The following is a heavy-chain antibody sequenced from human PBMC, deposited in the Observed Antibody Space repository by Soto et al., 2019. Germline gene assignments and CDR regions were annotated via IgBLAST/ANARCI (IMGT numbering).Heavy chain of an antibody. CDR3: AKSGDYYYGMDV. CDR1: GYTFTSYY. Sequence: ASVKVSCKASGYTFTSYYINWVRQATGQGLEWMGWMNPNSGNTGYAQKFQGRVTMTRNTSISTAYMELSSLRSEDTAVYYCAKSGDYYYGMDVWGQGTTVTAP. CDR2: MNPNSGNT. D-gene: IGHD3-10*01. V-gene: IGHV1-8*01. J-gene: IGHJ6*02.